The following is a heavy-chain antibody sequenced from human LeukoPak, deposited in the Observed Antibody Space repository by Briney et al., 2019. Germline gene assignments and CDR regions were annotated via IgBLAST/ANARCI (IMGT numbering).Heavy chain of an antibody. V-gene: IGHV4-34*01. D-gene: IGHD3-16*02. CDR1: GGSFSGYY. Sequence: SETLSLTCAVYGGSFSGYYWSWIRQPPGKGLEWIGEINHSGSTNYNPPLKSRVTISVDTSKNQFSLKLSSVTAADTAVYYCARHRALIMITFGGVIVGPWFDPWGQGTLVTVSS. CDR2: INHSGST. CDR3: ARHRALIMITFGGVIVGPWFDP. J-gene: IGHJ5*02.